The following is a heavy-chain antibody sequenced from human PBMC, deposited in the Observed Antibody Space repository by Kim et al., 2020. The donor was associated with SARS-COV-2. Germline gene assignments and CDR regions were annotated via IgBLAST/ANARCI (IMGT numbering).Heavy chain of an antibody. D-gene: IGHD6-13*01. V-gene: IGHV3-21*06. CDR2: SLI. CDR3: ARGWYGIDY. J-gene: IGHJ4*02. Sequence: SLIYSADSVKGRFTISRDNAKNSVHLQMNSLTAEDTAVYYCARGWYGIDYWGQGILVTVSS.